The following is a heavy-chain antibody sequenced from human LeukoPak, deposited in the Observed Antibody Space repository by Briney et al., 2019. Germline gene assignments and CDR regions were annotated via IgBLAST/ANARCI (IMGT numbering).Heavy chain of an antibody. V-gene: IGHV3-7*01. J-gene: IGHJ4*02. CDR3: AGGSGWVFDS. D-gene: IGHD6-19*01. CDR1: GFTFSSYW. CDR2: INQDGSAR. Sequence: PGGSLRLSCTASGFTFSSYWLNWVRQAPGKGLEWVANINQDGSARYYVGSVKGRFTISRDNAKNLLYLQMNSLRAEDTAVYYCAGGSGWVFDSWGQGTLVTVSS.